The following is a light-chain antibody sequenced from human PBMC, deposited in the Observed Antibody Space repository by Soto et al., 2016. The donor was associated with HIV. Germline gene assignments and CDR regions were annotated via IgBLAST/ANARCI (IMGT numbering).Light chain of an antibody. CDR1: QGISNY. CDR3: QQSYSTPMYT. J-gene: IGKJ2*01. Sequence: DIQMTQSPSSLSASVGDRVTITCRASQGISNYLAWYQQKPGKVPKLLIYGASTLQSGVPSRFSGSESGSDFTLTISSLQPEDFATYYCQQSYSTPMYTFGQGTKLEIK. CDR2: GAS. V-gene: IGKV1-27*01.